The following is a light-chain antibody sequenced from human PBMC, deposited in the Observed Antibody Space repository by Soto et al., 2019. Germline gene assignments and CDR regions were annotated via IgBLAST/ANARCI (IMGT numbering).Light chain of an antibody. Sequence: ENVLTQSPAPLSLSPGEGATLSCRASQSINTYLAWYQQKPGQAPRIXIYDESKRATGIPDRFSGSGSGTNLTLTISSLEPEDFAVYYCQQRRSWQVTFGQGTRLEIK. CDR1: QSINTY. CDR2: DES. CDR3: QQRRSWQVT. V-gene: IGKV3D-11*02. J-gene: IGKJ5*01.